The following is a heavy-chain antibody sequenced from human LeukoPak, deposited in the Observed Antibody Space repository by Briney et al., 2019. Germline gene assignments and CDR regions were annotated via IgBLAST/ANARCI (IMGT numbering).Heavy chain of an antibody. CDR3: ARSPFPGDY. J-gene: IGHJ4*02. D-gene: IGHD3-10*01. V-gene: IGHV1-8*01. CDR2: MNPHSGNT. Sequence: ASVKVSCQASGYTLTTYDIHWVRQATGQGLEWMGWMNPHSGNTGYAPKFQDRITLTRVTSISTAYMELSSLTSEDTAVYYCARSPFPGDYWGQGTLVTVSS. CDR1: GYTLTTYD.